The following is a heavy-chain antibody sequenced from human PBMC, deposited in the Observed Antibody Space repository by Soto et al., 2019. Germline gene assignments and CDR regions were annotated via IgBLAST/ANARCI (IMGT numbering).Heavy chain of an antibody. Sequence: GSLGLSCAASVFTFSSSPMSWVRQPPGKGLEWVSGMSSSGGSTYYVDSVQGQFTISRDNAKNTLYLQMNSLRDEDTAVYYCARGGSSWFFDYWGQGTPVTVSS. CDR1: VFTFSSSP. CDR3: ARGGSSWFFDY. D-gene: IGHD6-13*01. CDR2: MSSSGGST. J-gene: IGHJ4*02. V-gene: IGHV3-23*01.